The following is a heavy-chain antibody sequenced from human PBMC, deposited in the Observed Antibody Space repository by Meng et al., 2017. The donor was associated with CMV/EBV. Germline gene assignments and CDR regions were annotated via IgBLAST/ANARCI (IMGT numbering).Heavy chain of an antibody. V-gene: IGHV4-39*01. CDR3: ARRHSGSYYFDP. D-gene: IGHD1-26*01. Sequence: GPLRLSCTVSGGSISSSSYYWGWIRQPPGKGLEWIGSIYYSGSTYYNPSLKSRVTISVDTSKNQFSLKLSSVTAADTAVYYCARRHSGSYYFDPWGQGTLVTVSS. CDR1: GGSISSSSYY. CDR2: IYYSGST. J-gene: IGHJ5*02.